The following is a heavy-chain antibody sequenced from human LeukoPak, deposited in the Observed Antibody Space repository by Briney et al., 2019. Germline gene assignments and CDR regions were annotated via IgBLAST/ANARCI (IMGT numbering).Heavy chain of an antibody. D-gene: IGHD2-2*02. Sequence: GGSLRLSCAASGFTFSSYEMNWVRQAPGKGLEWVSYISSSGSTIYYADSVKGRFTISRDNAKNSLYLQMSSLRSEDTAVYYCARVAAEIGVEPAAIGSGWLRRDYYYMDVWAKGTTVTVSS. CDR2: ISSSGSTI. J-gene: IGHJ6*03. V-gene: IGHV3-48*03. CDR3: ARVAAEIGVEPAAIGSGWLRRDYYYMDV. CDR1: GFTFSSYE.